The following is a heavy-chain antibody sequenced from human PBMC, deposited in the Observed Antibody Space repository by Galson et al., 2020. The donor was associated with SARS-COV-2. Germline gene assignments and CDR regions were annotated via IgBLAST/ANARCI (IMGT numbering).Heavy chain of an antibody. Sequence: ETLETLSLTCTVSGGSISSYYWSWIRQPPGKGLEWIGYIYYSGSTNYNPSLKSRVTISVDTSKNQFSLKLSSVTAADTAVYYCARQSTTPIITMIVGPGGMDVWGQGTTVTVSS. V-gene: IGHV4-59*08. CDR3: ARQSTTPIITMIVGPGGMDV. CDR2: IYYSGST. J-gene: IGHJ6*02. D-gene: IGHD3-22*01. CDR1: GGSISSYY.